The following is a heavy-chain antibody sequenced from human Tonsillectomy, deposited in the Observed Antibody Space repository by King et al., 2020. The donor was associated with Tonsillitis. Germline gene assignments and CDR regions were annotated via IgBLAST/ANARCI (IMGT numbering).Heavy chain of an antibody. CDR3: ARGQWRYYFDY. Sequence: VQLVESGAEVKKPGASVKVSCKASGYTFNAYDITWVRQAPGQGLEWLGWISVYNGNTNYAQKVQGRVTITTDTSTSTAYMELRSLRSDDTAVYYYARGQWRYYFDYWGQGTLVTVSS. CDR2: ISVYNGNT. D-gene: IGHD6-19*01. J-gene: IGHJ4*02. CDR1: GYTFNAYD. V-gene: IGHV1-18*01.